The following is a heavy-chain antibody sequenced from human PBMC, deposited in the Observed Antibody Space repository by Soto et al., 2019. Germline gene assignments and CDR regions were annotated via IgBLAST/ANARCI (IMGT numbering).Heavy chain of an antibody. CDR3: ARNEYCSSTCCYEATFDF. CDR2: ISAYNGNP. CDR1: GYTFTSYG. Sequence: QVPLVQSGAEVKKPGASVKVSCKASGYTFTSYGISWVRQAPGQGLEWMGWISAYNGNPNYAQKLQGRVTMTTETSMSTAYMGLRSLRSDDTAVYYCARNEYCSSTCCYEATFDFWGQGTLVTVSS. J-gene: IGHJ4*02. V-gene: IGHV1-18*01. D-gene: IGHD2-2*01.